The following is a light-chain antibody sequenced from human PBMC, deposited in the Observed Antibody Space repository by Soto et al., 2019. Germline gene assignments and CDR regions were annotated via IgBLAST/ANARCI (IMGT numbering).Light chain of an antibody. J-gene: IGKJ3*01. CDR1: QSISSY. CDR2: DAS. CDR3: QQRGREGFS. V-gene: IGKV3-11*01. Sequence: ETVLTQSPATMSLSPGARATLSCRASQSISSYLAWYQQKPGQAPRLLIYDASRRATGIPARFSGSGSGTDFTLTISSLEPEDFAVYYCQQRGREGFSFDAGTRVDIK.